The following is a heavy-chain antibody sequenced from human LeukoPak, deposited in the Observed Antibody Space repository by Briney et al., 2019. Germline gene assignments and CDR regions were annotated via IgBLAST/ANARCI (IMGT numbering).Heavy chain of an antibody. J-gene: IGHJ4*02. CDR2: IYYSGST. CDR1: GGSISNNCYY. D-gene: IGHD3-22*01. Sequence: SETLSLTCSVSGGSISNNCYYWGWSRQPPGKGLEWIGSIYYSGSTYYNPSLKSRVTISVDTSKNQFSLKLSSVTAADTAVYYCARSLYYYDSPHDYWGQGTLVTVSS. V-gene: IGHV4-39*01. CDR3: ARSLYYYDSPHDY.